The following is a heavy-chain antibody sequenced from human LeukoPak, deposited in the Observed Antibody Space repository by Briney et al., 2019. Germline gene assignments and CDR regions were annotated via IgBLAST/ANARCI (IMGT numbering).Heavy chain of an antibody. D-gene: IGHD1-26*01. Sequence: PGGSLRLSCAASGFTFSSYWMNWVRQAPGKGLEWVANMKHDGTEKTYVDSVKGRFTISRDDAKNSLYLQMNSLRAEDTALYYCARSPYSGSYGPFDYWGQGTLVTVSS. CDR1: GFTFSSYW. V-gene: IGHV3-7*04. CDR3: ARSPYSGSYGPFDY. J-gene: IGHJ4*02. CDR2: MKHDGTEK.